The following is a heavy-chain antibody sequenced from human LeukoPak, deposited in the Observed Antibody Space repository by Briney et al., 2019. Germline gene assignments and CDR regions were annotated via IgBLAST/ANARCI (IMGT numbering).Heavy chain of an antibody. D-gene: IGHD3-10*01. CDR1: GGSFSGYY. Sequence: SETLSLTCAVYGGSFSGYYWSWIRQPPGKGLEWIGEINHSGSTNYNPSLKSRVTISVDTSKNQFSLKLSSVTAADTAVYYCATTNVLLWFGELSKTAYFDYWGQGTLVTVSS. V-gene: IGHV4-34*01. CDR2: INHSGST. CDR3: ATTNVLLWFGELSKTAYFDY. J-gene: IGHJ4*02.